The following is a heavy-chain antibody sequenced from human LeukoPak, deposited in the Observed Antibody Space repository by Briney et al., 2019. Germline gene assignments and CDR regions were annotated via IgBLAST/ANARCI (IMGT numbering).Heavy chain of an antibody. CDR3: ARAISRGYYDFWSGYSDLARRDFDY. CDR2: VRAYNGNT. Sequence: GASAKLSCKASGYTFTSYGISWVRQAPGQGLEWMGWVRAYNGNTKYTQKLQGRDTMTTDTTTSTAYMELRSLRSDDTAVYYCARAISRGYYDFWSGYSDLARRDFDYWGQGTLVTVSS. D-gene: IGHD3-3*01. V-gene: IGHV1-18*01. J-gene: IGHJ4*02. CDR1: GYTFTSYG.